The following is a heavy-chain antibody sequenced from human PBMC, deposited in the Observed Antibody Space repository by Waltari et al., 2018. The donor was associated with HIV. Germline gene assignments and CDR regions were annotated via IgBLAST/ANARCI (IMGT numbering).Heavy chain of an antibody. CDR1: GLTVSSTY. V-gene: IGHV3-53*01. CDR3: ARDPRSSGYYGMDV. CDR2: IYSGGSR. D-gene: IGHD1-26*01. Sequence: EVQLVESGGGLIEPGGSLRLSCAASGLTVSSTYMSWVRQAPGKGLEWVSVIYSGGSRYYADSVKGRFTISRDNSKNTLSLHMNSLGPEDTAVYYCARDPRSSGYYGMDVWGQGTTVTVS. J-gene: IGHJ6*02.